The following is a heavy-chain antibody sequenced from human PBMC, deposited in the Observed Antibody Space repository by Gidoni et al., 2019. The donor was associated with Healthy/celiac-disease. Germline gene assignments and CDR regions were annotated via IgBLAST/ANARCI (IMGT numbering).Heavy chain of an antibody. CDR1: GGSISSYY. J-gene: IGHJ6*02. V-gene: IGHV4-59*01. CDR2: IYYSGST. CDR3: ARGIVVVPAARDYYYGMDV. D-gene: IGHD2-2*01. Sequence: QVQLQESGPGLVKPSETLSLTCTVSGGSISSYYWSWIRQPPGKGLEGIGYIYYSGSTNYNPSLKSRVTISVDTSKNQFSLKLSSVTAADTAVYYCARGIVVVPAARDYYYGMDVWGQGTTVTVSS.